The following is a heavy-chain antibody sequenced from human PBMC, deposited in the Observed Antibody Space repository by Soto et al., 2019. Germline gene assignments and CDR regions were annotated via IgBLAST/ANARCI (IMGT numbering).Heavy chain of an antibody. J-gene: IGHJ4*02. D-gene: IGHD6-13*01. CDR3: ARRSSSWYFDY. CDR1: GFTFSSYA. V-gene: IGHV3-23*01. Sequence: GGSLRLSCAAAGFTFSSYAMNWVRQAPGKGLEWVSVISGSDGSTYYADSVKGRFTISRDNSKNTLNLQMNSLRAEDTAVYYCARRSSSWYFDYWGQGTLVTVSS. CDR2: ISGSDGST.